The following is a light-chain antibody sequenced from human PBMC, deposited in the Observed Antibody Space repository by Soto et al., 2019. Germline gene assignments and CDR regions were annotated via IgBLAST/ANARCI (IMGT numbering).Light chain of an antibody. Sequence: EIVLTQSLGTLSLSPGERATLSCRASQSVSSNYLAWYQQKPGQAPRLLIYTASGRATGIPDRFSGSGSGTDFTLTISRVEPEDVAVYYCQQYGTSPWTFGQGTKVEIK. V-gene: IGKV3-20*01. CDR3: QQYGTSPWT. CDR1: QSVSSNY. CDR2: TAS. J-gene: IGKJ1*01.